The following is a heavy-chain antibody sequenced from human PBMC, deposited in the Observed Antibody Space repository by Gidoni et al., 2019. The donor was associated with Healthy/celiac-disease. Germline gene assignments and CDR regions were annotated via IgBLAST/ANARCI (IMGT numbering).Heavy chain of an antibody. V-gene: IGHV3-53*01. CDR1: GFTVSSNY. D-gene: IGHD2-15*01. CDR2: IYSGGST. CDR3: ARDRCSGGSCYHDY. Sequence: EVQLVESGGGLIQPGGSLRLSCAASGFTVSSNYMSWVRQAPWKGLEWVSVIYSGGSTYYADSVKGRFTISRDNAKNTLYLQMNSLRAEDTAVYYCARDRCSGGSCYHDYWGQGTLVTVSS. J-gene: IGHJ4*02.